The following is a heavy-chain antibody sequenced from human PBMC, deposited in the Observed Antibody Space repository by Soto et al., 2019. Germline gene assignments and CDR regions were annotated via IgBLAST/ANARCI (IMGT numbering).Heavy chain of an antibody. CDR1: GYTYTGYY. CDR2: INPNSGGT. V-gene: IGHV1-2*04. Sequence: GASVTVSCKASGYTYTGYYMHWVRQAPGQGLEWMGWINPNSGGTNYAQKFQGWVTMTRDTSISTAYMELSRLRSDDTAVYYCARGLASTVTIAYYYYGMDVWGQGTTVTVSS. J-gene: IGHJ6*02. CDR3: ARGLASTVTIAYYYYGMDV. D-gene: IGHD4-4*01.